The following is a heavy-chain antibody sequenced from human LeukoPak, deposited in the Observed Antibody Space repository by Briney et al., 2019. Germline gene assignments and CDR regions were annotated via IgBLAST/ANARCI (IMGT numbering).Heavy chain of an antibody. V-gene: IGHV3-23*01. J-gene: IGHJ4*01. CDR2: IGCCVGYT. CDR1: GFIFSIYA. Sequence: GASLRLSCAASGFIFSIYAMSWVRQAPGRGLEWVSAIGCCVGYTSYTDSGEGRFTPSRDAPTNTLYLQMNTLRVEDTAVYYCAKWGDYDILTGYYDSDYWGHGTLVTVSS. CDR3: AKWGDYDILTGYYDSDY. D-gene: IGHD3-9*01.